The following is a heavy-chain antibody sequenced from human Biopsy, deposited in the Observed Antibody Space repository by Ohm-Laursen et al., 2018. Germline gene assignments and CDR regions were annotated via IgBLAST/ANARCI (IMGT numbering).Heavy chain of an antibody. J-gene: IGHJ4*02. CDR3: AKDHCGGGTCYSDGPVFDF. Sequence: SLRLSCAASGFTFSSYVMSWVRQAPGKGLEWVSTISGSGSTTYYADSVKGRFTISRDNSKNTLYLQMNSLRAEDTAVYYCAKDHCGGGTCYSDGPVFDFWGQGTLVTVSS. CDR1: GFTFSSYV. V-gene: IGHV3-23*01. D-gene: IGHD2-15*01. CDR2: ISGSGSTT.